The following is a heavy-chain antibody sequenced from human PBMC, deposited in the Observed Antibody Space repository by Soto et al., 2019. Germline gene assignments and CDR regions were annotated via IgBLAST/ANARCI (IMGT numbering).Heavy chain of an antibody. CDR2: IYSGGTT. Sequence: GSLRLSCAASGFTVSSNYMSWVRQAPGKGLERVSIIYSGGTTYYADSMKGRFTISRDNSKNTLYLQMNSLRAEDTAVYYFARAGISQAAAGSLDCCPIDSWGQGTLVTVSS. CDR1: GFTVSSNY. J-gene: IGHJ4*02. CDR3: ARAGISQAAAGSLDCCPIDS. D-gene: IGHD6-13*01. V-gene: IGHV3-66*01.